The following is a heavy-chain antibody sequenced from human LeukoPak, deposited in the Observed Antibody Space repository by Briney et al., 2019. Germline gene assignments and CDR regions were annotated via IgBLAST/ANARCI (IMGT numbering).Heavy chain of an antibody. CDR2: ISSSSSYI. D-gene: IGHD5-24*01. Sequence: GGSLRLSCAASGLTFSSYTMNWVRQAPGKGLEWVSSISSSSSYIYYADSVKGRFTISRDNAKNSLYLQMNSLRAEDTAVYYCAREKRMATAFDYWGQGTLVTVSS. CDR3: AREKRMATAFDY. CDR1: GLTFSSYT. J-gene: IGHJ4*02. V-gene: IGHV3-21*01.